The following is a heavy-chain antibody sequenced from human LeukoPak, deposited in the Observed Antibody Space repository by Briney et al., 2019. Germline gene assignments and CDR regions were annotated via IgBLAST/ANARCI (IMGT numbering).Heavy chain of an antibody. CDR2: IYPGDSDT. V-gene: IGHV5-51*01. J-gene: IGHJ4*02. CDR3: ARAPTSVSNPYYFDY. D-gene: IGHD4-11*01. Sequence: PGESLKISCKASGYGFRNYWIGWVRQMPGKGLEWMGIIYPGDSDTRYSPSFQGQVTISADKSITTGYLQWSSLKASDTAMYYCARAPTSVSNPYYFDYWGQGALVSVSS. CDR1: GYGFRNYW.